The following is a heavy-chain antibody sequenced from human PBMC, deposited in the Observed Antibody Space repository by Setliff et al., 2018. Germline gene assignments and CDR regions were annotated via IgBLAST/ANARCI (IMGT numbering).Heavy chain of an antibody. D-gene: IGHD1-1*01. CDR2: INSDGSSA. Sequence: GGSLRLSCAASGFTLSSYWMHWVRQAPGKGLVWVSRINSDGSSASYADSVKGRFTISRDNAKNTLYLQMNSLRAEDTAVYYCARGPWKHSAYYYYYYMDVWGKGTTVTVSS. V-gene: IGHV3-74*01. CDR3: ARGPWKHSAYYYYYYMDV. CDR1: GFTLSSYW. J-gene: IGHJ6*03.